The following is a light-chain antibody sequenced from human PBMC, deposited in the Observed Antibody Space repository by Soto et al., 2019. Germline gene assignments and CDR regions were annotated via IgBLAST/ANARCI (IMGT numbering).Light chain of an antibody. CDR2: GAS. CDR1: QSVSSSY. CDR3: QQYNNWPT. Sequence: EIVLTQSPGTLCLSPGERATLSCRASQSVSSSYLAWYQQKPGQAPSLLIYGASTRATGIPARFSGSGSGTEFTLTISSLQSEDFAVYYCQQYNNWPTFGGGTKVDIK. J-gene: IGKJ4*01. V-gene: IGKV3-15*01.